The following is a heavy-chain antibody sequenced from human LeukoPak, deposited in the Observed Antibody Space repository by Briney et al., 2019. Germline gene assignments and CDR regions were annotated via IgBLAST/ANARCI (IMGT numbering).Heavy chain of an antibody. D-gene: IGHD6-6*01. CDR1: GFTFSSYS. V-gene: IGHV3-21*01. Sequence: GGSLRLSCAASGFTFSSYSMNWVRQAPGKGLEWVSSISSSSYIYYADSVKGRFTISRDNAKNSLYLQMNSPRAEDTAVYYCARDHRGRSDFDYWGQGTLVTVSS. CDR2: ISSSSYI. J-gene: IGHJ4*02. CDR3: ARDHRGRSDFDY.